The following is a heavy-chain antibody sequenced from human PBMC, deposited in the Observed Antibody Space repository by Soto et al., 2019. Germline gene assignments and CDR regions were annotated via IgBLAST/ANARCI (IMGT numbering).Heavy chain of an antibody. V-gene: IGHV3-9*01. CDR3: AKSTGGTAKGVDV. CDR1: GFSFGDYA. Sequence: EVQLVESGGDLVQPGRSLRLSCAASGFSFGDYAMHWVRKAPGKGLEWVSGISWKSGSIGYADSVKGRFTISRDNAKNSLYRLMSSLRAEDTALYYCAKSTGGTAKGVDVWGQVTTVTVSS. J-gene: IGHJ6*02. CDR2: ISWKSGSI. D-gene: IGHD2-8*02.